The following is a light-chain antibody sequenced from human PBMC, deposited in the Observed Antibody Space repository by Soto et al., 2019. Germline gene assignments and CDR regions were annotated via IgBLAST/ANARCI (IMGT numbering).Light chain of an antibody. CDR1: QSISANY. V-gene: IGKV3-20*01. Sequence: EIVLTQSPGTVSLSPGERATLSCRASQSISANYLAWYQQKPGQAPRLLIYGVSIRATGIPDRFTGSGSGPDFTLTISGLEPEDFEVYYCHQYGVLPKTFGQGTTVEIK. CDR2: GVS. CDR3: HQYGVLPKT. J-gene: IGKJ1*01.